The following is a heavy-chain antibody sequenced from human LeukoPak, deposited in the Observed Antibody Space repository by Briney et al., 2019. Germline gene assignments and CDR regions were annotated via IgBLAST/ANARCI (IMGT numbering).Heavy chain of an antibody. J-gene: IGHJ4*02. CDR1: GFTFSSYA. Sequence: GGSLRLSCAASGFTFSSYAMSWVRQAPGKGLEWDSAIRGSGGSTHYADSVKGRFTISRDNSKNTLYLQMNSLRAEDTAVYYCAKDGLETAAGRFDYWGQGTLVTVSS. CDR2: IRGSGGST. D-gene: IGHD6-13*01. V-gene: IGHV3-23*01. CDR3: AKDGLETAAGRFDY.